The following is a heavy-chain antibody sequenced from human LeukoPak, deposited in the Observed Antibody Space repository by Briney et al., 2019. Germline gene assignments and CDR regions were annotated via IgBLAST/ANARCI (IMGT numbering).Heavy chain of an antibody. CDR2: IKSKTDGGTT. J-gene: IGHJ4*02. CDR1: GFTFSNAW. CDR3: AKSGYNRFDY. V-gene: IGHV3-15*01. Sequence: GGSLRLSCAASGFTFSNAWMSWVRQAPGKGLEWVGRIKSKTDGGTTDYAAPVKGRFTISRDNSKNTLYLQMNSLRAEDTAVYYCAKSGYNRFDYWGQGTLVTVSS. D-gene: IGHD5-24*01.